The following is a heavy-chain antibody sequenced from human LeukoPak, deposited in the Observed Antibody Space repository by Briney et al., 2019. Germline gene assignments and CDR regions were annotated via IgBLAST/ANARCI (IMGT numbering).Heavy chain of an antibody. CDR3: ARERRGESAFDI. CDR1: GFTFSDYY. Sequence: GGSLRLSCAASGFTFSDYYMSWIRQAPGKGLECVSVIYSGGSTYYADSVKGRFTISRDNSKNTLYLQMNSLRAEDTAVYYCARERRGESAFDIWGQGTMVTVSS. V-gene: IGHV3-53*05. CDR2: IYSGGST. D-gene: IGHD3-10*01. J-gene: IGHJ3*02.